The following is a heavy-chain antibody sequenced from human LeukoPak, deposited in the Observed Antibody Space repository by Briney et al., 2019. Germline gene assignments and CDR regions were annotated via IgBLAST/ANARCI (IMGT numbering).Heavy chain of an antibody. CDR2: INHSGST. Sequence: SETLSLTCAVYGGSFSGYYWSWIRQPPGKGLEWIGEINHSGSTNYNPSLKSRVTISVDTSKNQFSLKLSSVTAADTAVYYCARRRSQQLVPWGQGTLVTVSS. V-gene: IGHV4-34*01. CDR1: GGSFSGYY. D-gene: IGHD6-13*01. J-gene: IGHJ5*02. CDR3: ARRRSQQLVP.